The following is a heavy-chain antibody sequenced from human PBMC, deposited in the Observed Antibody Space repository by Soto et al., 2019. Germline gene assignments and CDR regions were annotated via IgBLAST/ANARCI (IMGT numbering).Heavy chain of an antibody. CDR3: ARLPVDTITSLDY. CDR2: INSDGSSI. D-gene: IGHD3-3*01. J-gene: IGHJ4*02. V-gene: IGHV3-74*01. Sequence: EVQLVESGGDLVQPGGFLRLSCATSGFTFSRYWMHWVRQVPGKGLVWVSRINSDGSSISYSDSVKGRFTISRDNAKNTLSLQMNSLRVEETAVYYCARLPVDTITSLDYWGQGTLVTVSS. CDR1: GFTFSRYW.